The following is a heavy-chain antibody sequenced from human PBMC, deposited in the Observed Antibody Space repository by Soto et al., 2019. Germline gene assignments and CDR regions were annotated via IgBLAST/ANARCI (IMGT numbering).Heavy chain of an antibody. D-gene: IGHD4-4*01. J-gene: IGHJ6*02. CDR2: IIPIFGPA. CDR3: ARVETTRYYYGMDV. V-gene: IGHV1-69*13. Sequence: APGKVSCKASGGPFSSYSISWVRQAPGQGLEWMGGIIPIFGPANYAQKFQGRVTITADESTSTAYMELSSLRSEDTAVYYCARVETTRYYYGMDVWGQGTTVTVSS. CDR1: GGPFSSYS.